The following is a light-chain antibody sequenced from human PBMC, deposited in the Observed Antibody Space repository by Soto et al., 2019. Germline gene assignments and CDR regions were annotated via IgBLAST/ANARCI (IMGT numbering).Light chain of an antibody. Sequence: QSALTQPASVSGSPGQSITISCTGTSSDVAFYNYLAWYHQSPGKAPKLIIYEVSNRPSGVSDRFSGSKSGNTASLTISGLQAEDEGDYYCSSYRSITTPVVFGGGTKLTVL. V-gene: IGLV2-14*01. J-gene: IGLJ2*01. CDR1: SSDVAFYNY. CDR3: SSYRSITTPVV. CDR2: EVS.